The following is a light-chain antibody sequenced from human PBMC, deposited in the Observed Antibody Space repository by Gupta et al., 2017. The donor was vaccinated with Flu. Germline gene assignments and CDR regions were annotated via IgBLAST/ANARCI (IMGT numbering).Light chain of an antibody. CDR3: AAWDDSLRGRL. CDR2: RNS. V-gene: IGLV1-47*01. CDR1: TSNIGNNF. J-gene: IGLJ3*02. Sequence: QSLLTQPPSTSGTPGRRVTIPCSGSTSNIGNNFVSWYQQLPGTAPKLLIYRNSQRPSGVPDRFSASKSGTSASLAIRGLRSEDEADYYCAAWDDSLRGRLFGGGTKLTVL.